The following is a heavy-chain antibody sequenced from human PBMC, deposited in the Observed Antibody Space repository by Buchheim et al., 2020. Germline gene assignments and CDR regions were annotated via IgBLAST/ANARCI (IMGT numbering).Heavy chain of an antibody. D-gene: IGHD3-10*01. CDR2: ITASGSST. V-gene: IGHV3-23*01. CDR1: GFTFSTYG. Sequence: EVLLLESGGDLVQPGGSLSLSCAVSGFTFSTYGMSWVRQAPGKGLEWLSGITASGSSTYYADSVKGRFTISRDTSMNTLYLQMRSLRVEDTAVYYCAAFSSSGLWGQGTL. J-gene: IGHJ4*02. CDR3: AAFSSSGL.